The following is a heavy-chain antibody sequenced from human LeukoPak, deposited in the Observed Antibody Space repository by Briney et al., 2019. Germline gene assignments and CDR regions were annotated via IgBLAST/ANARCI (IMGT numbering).Heavy chain of an antibody. V-gene: IGHV4-61*02. CDR3: ASARIVGATGWFDP. J-gene: IGHJ5*02. CDR1: GDSINSGTYY. Sequence: SQTLSLTCTVSGDSINSGTYYWGWIRQPAGKGLEWIGRIYISGSTNYNPSLKSRFTISVDTSKNKFSLKLSSVTAADTAVYYCASARIVGATGWFDPWGQGTLVTVSS. CDR2: IYISGST. D-gene: IGHD1-26*01.